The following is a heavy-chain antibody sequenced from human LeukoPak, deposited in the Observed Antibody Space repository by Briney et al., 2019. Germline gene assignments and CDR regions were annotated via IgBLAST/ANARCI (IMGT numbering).Heavy chain of an antibody. Sequence: SETLSLTCTVSGGSISSHYWSWIQQPPGKGLEWIGYIYYSGSTNYNPSLKSRVTISVDTSKNQFSLKLSSVTAADTAVYYCARVGAQLDYYYYYMDVWGKGTTVTVSS. CDR3: ARVGAQLDYYYYYMDV. J-gene: IGHJ6*03. D-gene: IGHD6-13*01. CDR2: IYYSGST. CDR1: GGSISSHY. V-gene: IGHV4-59*11.